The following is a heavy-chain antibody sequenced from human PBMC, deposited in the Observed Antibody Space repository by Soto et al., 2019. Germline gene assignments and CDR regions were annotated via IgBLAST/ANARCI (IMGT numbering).Heavy chain of an antibody. D-gene: IGHD2-15*01. V-gene: IGHV1-69*06. CDR2: IFPTFGST. J-gene: IGHJ5*02. CDR3: AKDRCSGGTCSQSFNWFDP. CDR1: GDIFSNYA. Sequence: QVQLVQSGAELKKPGSSVKVSCKASGDIFSNYAIGWVRQAPGQGLEWMGTIFPTFGSTNYAQKFHGRVTISADKSTTTAYMELNSLTLEDTAVYYCAKDRCSGGTCSQSFNWFDPWGQGTLVIVSS.